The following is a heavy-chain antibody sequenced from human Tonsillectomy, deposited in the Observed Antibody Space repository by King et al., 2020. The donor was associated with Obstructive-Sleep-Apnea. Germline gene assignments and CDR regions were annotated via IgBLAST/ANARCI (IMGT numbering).Heavy chain of an antibody. CDR2: IRYDGSNK. D-gene: IGHD1-1*01. CDR1: GFTFSGYG. V-gene: IGHV3-30*02. Sequence: QVQLVESGGGVVQPGRSLRLSCAASGFTFSGYGMHWVRQAPGKGLEWVAFIRYDGSNKYYADSVKGRFTISRDNSKNTLYLQMNSLGVEDTAVYYCAKDLAGTTGGFDYWGQGTLVTVSS. J-gene: IGHJ4*02. CDR3: AKDLAGTTGGFDY.